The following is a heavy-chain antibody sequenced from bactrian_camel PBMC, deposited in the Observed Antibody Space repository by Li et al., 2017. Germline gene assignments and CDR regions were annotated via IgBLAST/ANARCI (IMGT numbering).Heavy chain of an antibody. D-gene: IGHD1*01. CDR2: ASSSASTT. CDR3: VRDRWLTRRFYDY. V-gene: IGHV3S40*01. Sequence: VQLVESGGGLVQPGGSLRLSCAASGFTFSDYDMSWVRQAPGKGLEWVSSASSSASTTHYEDSVKGRFIISRDNAKNTVYLQMNSLKSEDTAVFYCVRDRWLTRRFYDYWGQGTQVTVS. J-gene: IGHJ4*01. CDR1: GFTFSDYD.